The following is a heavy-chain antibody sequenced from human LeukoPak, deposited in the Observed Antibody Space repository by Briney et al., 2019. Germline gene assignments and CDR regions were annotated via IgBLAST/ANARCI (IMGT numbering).Heavy chain of an antibody. CDR3: AKGIAAGGLTTFDY. D-gene: IGHD6-13*01. CDR1: GFTFSSYA. Sequence: GGSLRLSCSASGFTFSSYAINWVRQAPGKGLEYVSRISSNGGSIYYADSVKGRFTISRDNSVNTLYLQMSSLRTEDTAVYYCAKGIAAGGLTTFDYWGQGTLVTVSS. J-gene: IGHJ4*02. V-gene: IGHV3-64D*06. CDR2: ISSNGGSI.